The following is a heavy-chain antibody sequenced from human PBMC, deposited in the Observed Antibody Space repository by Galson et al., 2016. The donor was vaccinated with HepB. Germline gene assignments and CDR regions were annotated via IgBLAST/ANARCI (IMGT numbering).Heavy chain of an antibody. D-gene: IGHD2-2*01. CDR3: GRERYDV. J-gene: IGHJ6*02. CDR2: ISGYNGNT. Sequence: SVKVSCKASGYTLTSYGITWVRQAPGQGLEWMGWISGYNGNTNYAQKFQGRVTMATDTSTSTAYMELRHLRSDDTAVYYCGRERYDVWGQGTTVTVSS. V-gene: IGHV1-18*04. CDR1: GYTLTSYG.